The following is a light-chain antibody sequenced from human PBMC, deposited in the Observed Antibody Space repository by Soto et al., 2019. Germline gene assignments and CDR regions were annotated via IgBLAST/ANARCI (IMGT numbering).Light chain of an antibody. CDR1: TGAVTSGHY. CDR2: DTN. V-gene: IGLV7-46*01. J-gene: IGLJ3*02. Sequence: QAVVTQEPSLTVSPEGTVTLTCGSSTGAVTSGHYPYWFQQKFGQAPRTLIYDTNNKHSWTPARFSGSLLGGKAALTLSGAQPEDEAEYYCLLSYSDARVFGGGTKVTVL. CDR3: LLSYSDARV.